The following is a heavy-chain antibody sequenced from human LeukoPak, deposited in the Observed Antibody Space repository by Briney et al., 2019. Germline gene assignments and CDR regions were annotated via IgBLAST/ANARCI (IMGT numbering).Heavy chain of an antibody. CDR1: GYTFTSYA. D-gene: IGHD6-13*01. CDR3: ARGRRGFIAAAGTGTDY. J-gene: IGHJ4*02. Sequence: ASVKVSCKASGYTFTSYAMNWVRQAPGQGLEWVGWINTNTGNPTYAQGFTGRFVFSLDTSVSTAYLQISSLKAEDTAVYYCARGRRGFIAAAGTGTDYWGQGTLVTVSS. CDR2: INTNTGNP. V-gene: IGHV7-4-1*02.